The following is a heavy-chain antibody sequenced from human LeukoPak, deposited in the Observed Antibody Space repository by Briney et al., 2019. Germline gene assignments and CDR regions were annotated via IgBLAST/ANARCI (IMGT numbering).Heavy chain of an antibody. CDR2: ISGGDPTT. CDR1: DFSFTTYA. J-gene: IGHJ6*03. Sequence: GGSLRLSCAASDFSFTTYAMSWVRQAPGKGLEWVSSISGGDPTTYYADSVKGRFTISRDNSKNTLYLQMNSLRAEDTAVYYCARVKTRSEYSNYVYYYYYYMDVWGKGTTVTVSS. V-gene: IGHV3-23*01. D-gene: IGHD4-11*01. CDR3: ARVKTRSEYSNYVYYYYYYMDV.